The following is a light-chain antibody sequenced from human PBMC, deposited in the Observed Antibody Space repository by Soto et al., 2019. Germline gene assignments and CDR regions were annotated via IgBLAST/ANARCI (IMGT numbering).Light chain of an antibody. Sequence: QSALTQPASVSGSPGQSITISCTGTSSDVGGYNYVSWYQQHPGKAPKFMIYDVSNRPSGVSNRSSGSKSGNTASLTISGLQAEDEAAYYCSSYTTSNTRQIVFGTGTKLTVL. J-gene: IGLJ1*01. CDR1: SSDVGGYNY. CDR2: DVS. CDR3: SSYTTSNTRQIV. V-gene: IGLV2-14*01.